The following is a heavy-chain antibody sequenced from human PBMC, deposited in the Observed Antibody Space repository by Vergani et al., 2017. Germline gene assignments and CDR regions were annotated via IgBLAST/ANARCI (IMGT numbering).Heavy chain of an antibody. V-gene: IGHV3-21*01. CDR2: ISSSSSYI. CDR3: ARDNDGFGELLGDY. D-gene: IGHD3-10*01. J-gene: IGHJ4*02. Sequence: EVQLVESGGGLVKPGGSLRLSCAASGFTFSSYSMNWVRQAPGKGLEGVSSISSSSSYIYYADSVKGRFTISRDNAKNSLYLQMNSLRAEDTAVYYCARDNDGFGELLGDYWGQGTLVTVSS. CDR1: GFTFSSYS.